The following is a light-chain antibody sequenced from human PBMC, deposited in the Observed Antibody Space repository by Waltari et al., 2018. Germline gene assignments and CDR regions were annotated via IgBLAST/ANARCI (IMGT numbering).Light chain of an antibody. Sequence: QSALTQPPSVSGAPGQRVTISCTGSSSNIGAGYPVHWYHHLPGTAPKPLIFGNNNRPSGVPDRFSGSKSGTSASLAITGLQAEDEADYYCQSYDSSLSGVLFGGGTKLTVL. CDR2: GNN. CDR1: SSNIGAGYP. CDR3: QSYDSSLSGVL. J-gene: IGLJ2*01. V-gene: IGLV1-40*01.